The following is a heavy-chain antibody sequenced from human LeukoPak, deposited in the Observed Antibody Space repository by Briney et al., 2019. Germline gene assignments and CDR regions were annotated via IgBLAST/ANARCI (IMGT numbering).Heavy chain of an antibody. CDR1: GFTFRNYW. J-gene: IGHJ4*02. V-gene: IGHV3-7*01. CDR3: ARGGPTVGTDY. D-gene: IGHD1-26*01. Sequence: PGGSLRLSCAGSGFTFRNYWMNWVRQAPGKGLEWVDNIKEDGSEKYYVDSVKGRFTVSRDNAKNSLYLQINSLRADDTAVYYCARGGPTVGTDYWGQGTLVTVSS. CDR2: IKEDGSEK.